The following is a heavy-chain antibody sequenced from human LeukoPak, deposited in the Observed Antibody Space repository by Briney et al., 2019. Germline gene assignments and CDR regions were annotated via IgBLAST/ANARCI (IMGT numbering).Heavy chain of an antibody. CDR3: ARVSRSGSEFDY. Sequence: PSETLSLTCTVSGGSISSSSYYWGWIRQPPGKGLEWIGSIYYSGSTYYNPSLKSRVTISVDTSKNQFSLKLSSVTAADTAVYYCARVSRSGSEFDYWGQGTLVTVSS. D-gene: IGHD3-10*01. V-gene: IGHV4-39*07. J-gene: IGHJ4*02. CDR1: GGSISSSSYY. CDR2: IYYSGST.